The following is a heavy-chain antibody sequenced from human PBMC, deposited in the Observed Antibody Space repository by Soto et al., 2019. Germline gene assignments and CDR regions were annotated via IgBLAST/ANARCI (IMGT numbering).Heavy chain of an antibody. CDR3: ARTSPHYYDSSTYSVEFDY. J-gene: IGHJ4*02. V-gene: IGHV4-59*08. CDR1: GGSISTYY. CDR2: IYYSGST. D-gene: IGHD3-22*01. Sequence: PSETLSLTCTVSGGSISTYYWSWIRQPPGKGLEWIGYIYYSGSTNYNPSLKSRVTISVDTSKKQFSLKLTSVTAADTAVYYCARTSPHYYDSSTYSVEFDYWGQGTLVTVSS.